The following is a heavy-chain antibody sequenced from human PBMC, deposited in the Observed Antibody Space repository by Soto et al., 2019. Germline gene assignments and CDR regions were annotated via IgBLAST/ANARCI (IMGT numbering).Heavy chain of an antibody. J-gene: IGHJ4*02. CDR2: ISYDGSNK. CDR3: AKVRQQWLVWNYFDY. Sequence: GGSLRLSCAASGFTFSSYGMHWVRQAPGKGLEWVAVISYDGSNKYYADSVKGRFTISRVNSKNTLYLQMNSLRAEDTAVYYCAKVRQQWLVWNYFDYWGQGTLVTVS. CDR1: GFTFSSYG. D-gene: IGHD6-19*01. V-gene: IGHV3-30*18.